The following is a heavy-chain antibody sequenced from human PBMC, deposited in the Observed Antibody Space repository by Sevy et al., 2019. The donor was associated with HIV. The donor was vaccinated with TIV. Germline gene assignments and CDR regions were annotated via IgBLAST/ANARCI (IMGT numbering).Heavy chain of an antibody. CDR2: ISYRGRT. V-gene: IGHV4-61*08. CDR1: GVSVNSGAYD. Sequence: SETLSLTCTVSGVSVNSGAYDWTWIRQPPGKGLESIGYISYRGRTSYNPSLQSRVTLSVDTPKNQFSVKLSSVTAADTAVYYCARRGGLVDAGMDVWGQGTTVTVSS. D-gene: IGHD2-8*02. J-gene: IGHJ6*02. CDR3: ARRGGLVDAGMDV.